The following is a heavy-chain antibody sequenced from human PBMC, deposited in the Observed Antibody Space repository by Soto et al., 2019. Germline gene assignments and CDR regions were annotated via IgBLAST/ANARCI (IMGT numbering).Heavy chain of an antibody. CDR2: INPNSGGI. D-gene: IGHD2-2*02. V-gene: IGHV1-2*02. Sequence: ASVKVSCKASGYTFTDYYMHWVRQAPGQGLEWMGWINPNSGGINYAQKFQGRVTMTRDTSFNSAYMELSRLRSDDKAMYYCARGGYVVVQPAATPEFDHWGQGTLVTVSS. J-gene: IGHJ5*02. CDR1: GYTFTDYY. CDR3: ARGGYVVVQPAATPEFDH.